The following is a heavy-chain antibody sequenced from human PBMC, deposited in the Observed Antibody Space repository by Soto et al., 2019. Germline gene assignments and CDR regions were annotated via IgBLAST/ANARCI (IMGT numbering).Heavy chain of an antibody. CDR3: ARDREVRGSFFYYYYGMDV. Sequence: QVQLVQSGAEVKKPGASVKVSCKASGYTFTSYGISWVRQAPGQGLEWMGWISAYNGNTNYAQKPQGRVTMTTDTSTSTAYMELRSLRSDDTAVYYCARDREVRGSFFYYYYGMDVWGQGTTVTVSS. CDR2: ISAYNGNT. J-gene: IGHJ6*02. V-gene: IGHV1-18*01. CDR1: GYTFTSYG. D-gene: IGHD3-10*01.